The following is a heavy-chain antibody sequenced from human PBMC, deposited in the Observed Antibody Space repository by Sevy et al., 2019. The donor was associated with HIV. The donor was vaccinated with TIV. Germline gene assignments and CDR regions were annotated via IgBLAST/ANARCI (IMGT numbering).Heavy chain of an antibody. V-gene: IGHV3-48*02. Sequence: GGSLRLSCVASGFTFSRHSMIWVRLAPVKGLEWISFVTGSSNTIHYAESVKGRFTISRDNAKNSLYLQMSSLRHEDTAVYYSARDTGTWEYYFDSWGQGTLVTVSS. D-gene: IGHD1-26*01. CDR3: ARDTGTWEYYFDS. J-gene: IGHJ4*02. CDR2: VTGSSNTI. CDR1: GFTFSRHS.